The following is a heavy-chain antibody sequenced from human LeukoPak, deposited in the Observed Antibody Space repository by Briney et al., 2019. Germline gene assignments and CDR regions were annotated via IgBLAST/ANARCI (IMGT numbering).Heavy chain of an antibody. CDR3: ARYSSSWEYYYYYGMDV. Sequence: ASVKVSCKASGYTFTGYYMHWVRQATGQGLEWMGWMNPNSGNAGYAQKFQGRVTMTRNTSISTAYMELSSLRSEDTAVYYCARYSSSWEYYYYYGMDVWGQGTTVTVSS. V-gene: IGHV1-8*02. D-gene: IGHD6-13*01. CDR1: GYTFTGYY. J-gene: IGHJ6*02. CDR2: MNPNSGNA.